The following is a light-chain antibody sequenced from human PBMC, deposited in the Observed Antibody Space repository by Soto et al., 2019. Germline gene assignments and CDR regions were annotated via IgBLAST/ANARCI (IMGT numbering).Light chain of an antibody. CDR3: QQTYTTPLT. J-gene: IGKJ3*01. V-gene: IGKV1-39*01. Sequence: DIQMTQSPSSLSASVGDRVTITCRASQSIRSYLHWYQQKPGKAPKLLIYAASHLQTWVPSRFSGSGSGTDFTLTIRSLQPEDFATYYCQQTYTTPLTFGPGTKVDVK. CDR2: AAS. CDR1: QSIRSY.